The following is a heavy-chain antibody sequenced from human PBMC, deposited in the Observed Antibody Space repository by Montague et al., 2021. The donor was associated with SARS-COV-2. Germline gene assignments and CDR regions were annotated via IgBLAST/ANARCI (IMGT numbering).Heavy chain of an antibody. D-gene: IGHD1-1*01. CDR3: ARAQNICFIANCVNYFDL. CDR1: GGSIRSYY. Sequence: SETLSLTCEVSGGSIRSYYWSWIRQSPGKGLEWIGYVHYTGSTKYNPSLKTRVTLSLDTPKNHFSLRLNSVTAADTAVYYCARAQNICFIANCVNYFDLWGQGGMVTVSS. J-gene: IGHJ4*02. CDR2: VHYTGST. V-gene: IGHV4-59*01.